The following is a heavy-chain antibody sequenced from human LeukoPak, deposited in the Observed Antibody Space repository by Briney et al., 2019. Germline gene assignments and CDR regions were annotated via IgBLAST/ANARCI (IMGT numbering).Heavy chain of an antibody. V-gene: IGHV1-8*01. D-gene: IGHD3-10*01. Sequence: ASVKVSCKASGYTFTSHDINWVRQATGQGLEWMGWMNPNSDNTGYAQKFQGRVTMTRNTSISTAYMELSSLRSEDTAVYYCARGGTTMVRGVIITNWFDPWGQGTLVTVSS. CDR1: GYTFTSHD. J-gene: IGHJ5*02. CDR2: MNPNSDNT. CDR3: ARGGTTMVRGVIITNWFDP.